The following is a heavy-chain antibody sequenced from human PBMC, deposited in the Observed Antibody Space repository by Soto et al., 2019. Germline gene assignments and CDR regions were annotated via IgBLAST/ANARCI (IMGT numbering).Heavy chain of an antibody. V-gene: IGHV4-30-4*01. CDR2: IYYSGTT. J-gene: IGHJ4*02. D-gene: IGHD6-6*01. CDR1: GDSISSGDYY. Sequence: QVQLQESGPGLVQPSQTLSLTCTVSGDSISSGDYYWSWVRQSPGKGLEWIGCIYYSGTTYYNPSLETRLPLSVDTAKYQFSLRLSSVTAADTAMYFCARDFKRYSSSTGPLEYWGQGTLVTVSS. CDR3: ARDFKRYSSSTGPLEY.